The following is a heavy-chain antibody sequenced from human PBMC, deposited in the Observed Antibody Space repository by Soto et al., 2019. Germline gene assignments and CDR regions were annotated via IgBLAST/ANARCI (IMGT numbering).Heavy chain of an antibody. CDR2: IKQDGSEK. CDR3: ASGGYCSGGSCNYFDY. Sequence: EVQLVESGGGLVQPGGSLRLSCAASGFTFSSYWMSWVRQAPGKGLEWVANIKQDGSEKYYVDSVKGRFTISRDNAKNSLYLQMNSLRAEDTAVYYCASGGYCSGGSCNYFDYWGQGTLVTVSS. D-gene: IGHD2-15*01. V-gene: IGHV3-7*01. J-gene: IGHJ4*02. CDR1: GFTFSSYW.